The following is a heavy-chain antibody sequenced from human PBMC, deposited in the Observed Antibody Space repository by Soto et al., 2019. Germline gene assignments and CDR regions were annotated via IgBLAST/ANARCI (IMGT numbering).Heavy chain of an antibody. J-gene: IGHJ3*02. CDR1: GFIFSNYA. CDR2: IGGEAVST. CDR3: AKDSTSYNGVYDPFDI. V-gene: IGHV3-23*01. Sequence: EVQLLESGGGLVQPGGSLRLSCEASGFIFSNYAMSWVRQGPGKGLEWVSVIGGEAVSTNCADSVKGRCTVSRDNSKNTAYLQLDSLRDDDTAVYYCAKDSTSYNGVYDPFDIWGQGTMVTVSS. D-gene: IGHD1-1*01.